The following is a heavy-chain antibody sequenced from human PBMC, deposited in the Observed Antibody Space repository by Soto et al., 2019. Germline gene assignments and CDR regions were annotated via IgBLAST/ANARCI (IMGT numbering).Heavy chain of an antibody. V-gene: IGHV4-30-4*01. J-gene: IGHJ6*02. Sequence: PSETLSLTCTVSCGSISSGDYYWSWIRQPPGKGLEWIGYIYYSGSTYYNPSLKSRVTISVDTSKNQFSLKLSSVTAADTAVYYCAREYYYDSSGPEPYYYYGMDVWGQGTTVTVSS. D-gene: IGHD3-22*01. CDR3: AREYYYDSSGPEPYYYYGMDV. CDR2: IYYSGST. CDR1: CGSISSGDYY.